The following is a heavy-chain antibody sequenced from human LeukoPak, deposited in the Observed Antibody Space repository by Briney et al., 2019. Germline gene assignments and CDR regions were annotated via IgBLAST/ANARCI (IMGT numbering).Heavy chain of an antibody. V-gene: IGHV4-30-2*01. CDR2: IYHSGST. D-gene: IGHD2-2*01. J-gene: IGHJ5*02. CDR1: GGSISSGGYS. CDR3: AGQGSPDCSSTSCSWFDP. Sequence: PSQTLSLNCAVSGGSISSGGYSWRWIRQPPGKGPEWIVYIYHSGSTYYNPSLKSRVTISVDRSKNQFSLKRSSVTAADTAVYYCAGQGSPDCSSTSCSWFDPWGQGTLVTVSS.